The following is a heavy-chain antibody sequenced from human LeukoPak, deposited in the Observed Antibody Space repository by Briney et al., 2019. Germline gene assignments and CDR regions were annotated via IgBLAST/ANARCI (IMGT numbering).Heavy chain of an antibody. CDR3: AGGSRATQGY. V-gene: IGHV1-69*08. CDR2: ITPVFGTV. Sequence: SVKVSCKASGGTFSSYTISWVRQAPGQGLEWMGRITPVFGTVDYAQKFQDRVTIIADISTTTVYMGLSSLVSEDTAVYYCAGGSRATQGYWGQGTLVTVSS. D-gene: IGHD6-19*01. J-gene: IGHJ4*02. CDR1: GGTFSSYT.